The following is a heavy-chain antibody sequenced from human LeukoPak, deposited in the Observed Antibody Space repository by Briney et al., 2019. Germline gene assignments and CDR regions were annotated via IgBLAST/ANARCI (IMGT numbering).Heavy chain of an antibody. J-gene: IGHJ4*02. CDR2: IYYSGST. V-gene: IGHV4-59*01. CDR1: GGSISSYY. D-gene: IGHD1-26*01. Sequence: PSETLSLTCTVSGGSISSYYWSWIRQPPGKGLEWTGYIYYSGSTNYNPSLKSRVTISVDTSKNQFSLKLSSVTAADTAVYYCARLAAGGSSGDYWGQGTLVTVSS. CDR3: ARLAAGGSSGDY.